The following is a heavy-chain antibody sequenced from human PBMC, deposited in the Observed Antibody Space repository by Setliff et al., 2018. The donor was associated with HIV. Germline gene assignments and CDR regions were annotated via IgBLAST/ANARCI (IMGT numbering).Heavy chain of an antibody. CDR2: INPSGEST. CDR1: GYTLSNYY. Sequence: GPSVKVSCKASGYTLSNYYMHWVRQAPGQGLEWMGIINPSGESTTYAQRFQGRVTMTTDRSTSTVYMELSSLRSEDTAVYYCARDRGDLSLAYYLYYGMDVWGQGTTVTVSS. D-gene: IGHD3-10*01. CDR3: ARDRGDLSLAYYLYYGMDV. V-gene: IGHV1-46*01. J-gene: IGHJ6*02.